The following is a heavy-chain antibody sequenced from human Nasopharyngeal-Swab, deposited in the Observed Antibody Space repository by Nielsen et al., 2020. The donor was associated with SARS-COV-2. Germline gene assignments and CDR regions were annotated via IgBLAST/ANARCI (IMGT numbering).Heavy chain of an antibody. J-gene: IGHJ4*02. V-gene: IGHV4-38-2*01. CDR2: IYHSGST. CDR3: ARRSGYSYGYALDN. D-gene: IGHD5-18*01. Sequence: WIRQPPGKGLEWIASIYHSGSTNYNPSLRSRVTILVDTSKNQFSLKLYSVTAADTAIYYCARRSGYSYGYALDNWGPGTLVTVSS.